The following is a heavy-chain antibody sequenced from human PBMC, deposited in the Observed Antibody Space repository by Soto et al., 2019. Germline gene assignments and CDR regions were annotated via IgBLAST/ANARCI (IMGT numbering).Heavy chain of an antibody. CDR3: ARGSPAGFDP. J-gene: IGHJ5*02. V-gene: IGHV4-34*01. Sequence: QVQLQQWGAGLLKPSETLSLTCAVYGGSFSGYYWSWIRQPPGKGLEWIGEINHSGSTNYNPSLKSRVTISVDTSKNQFSLQLSSVTAADTAVYYCARGSPAGFDPWGQGTLVTVSS. CDR1: GGSFSGYY. D-gene: IGHD1-1*01. CDR2: INHSGST.